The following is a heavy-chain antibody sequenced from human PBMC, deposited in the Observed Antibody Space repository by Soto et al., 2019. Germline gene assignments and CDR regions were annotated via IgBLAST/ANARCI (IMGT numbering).Heavy chain of an antibody. CDR2: FHSSGAT. J-gene: IGHJ4*01. CDR1: GGSISSADYY. V-gene: IGHV4-30-4*01. Sequence: QVQLQESGPGLVKPSQTLSLTCTVSGGSISSADYYWSWIRQPPGKGLEWIGYFHSSGATYKDPSLKSRFTISVATPKNQFSLKRDSVTAADTAVYYCASIWFGDFDYWGHGPLVTVSS. D-gene: IGHD3-10*01. CDR3: ASIWFGDFDY.